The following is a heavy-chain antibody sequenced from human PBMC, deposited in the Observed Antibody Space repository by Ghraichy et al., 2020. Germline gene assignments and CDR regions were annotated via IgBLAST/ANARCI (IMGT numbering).Heavy chain of an antibody. V-gene: IGHV3-23*01. CDR1: GFTFSSYA. D-gene: IGHD6-19*01. J-gene: IGHJ5*02. CDR2: ISGSGGNT. Sequence: GGSLRLSCAASGFTFSSYAMGWVRQAPGKGLEWVSTISGSGGNTYYADSVKGRFTISRDNSKSTLYLQMNSLRAEDTAVYYCAKVPEQWLIPFNWFDPWGQGTLVTVSS. CDR3: AKVPEQWLIPFNWFDP.